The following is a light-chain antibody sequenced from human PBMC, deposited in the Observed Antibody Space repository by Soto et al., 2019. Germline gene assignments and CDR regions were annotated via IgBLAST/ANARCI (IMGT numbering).Light chain of an antibody. CDR3: HHFGSLSEP. J-gene: IGKJ1*01. CDR1: QSVASSY. V-gene: IGKV3-20*01. CDR2: SAS. Sequence: EVVLTQSPGTLSLSPGERVTLSCRASQSVASSYLACYQQKPGRAPRLLFYSASSRATGIPDRFSGSGSGTDFTLTISRLEPEDFAVYYCHHFGSLSEPFGQGTNVE.